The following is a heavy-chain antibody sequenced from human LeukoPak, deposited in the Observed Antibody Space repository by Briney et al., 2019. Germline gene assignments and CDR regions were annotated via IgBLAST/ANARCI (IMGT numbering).Heavy chain of an antibody. V-gene: IGHV4-34*01. CDR3: ATLTGGDDAFDI. J-gene: IGHJ3*02. CDR1: GGSFSNYY. Sequence: PSETLSLTCAVYGGSFSNYYCSWIRQSPGKGLEWIGEINHSGSVNYNPSLKSRVTISVLTSKNRFSLKLSSVTAADTAVYYCATLTGGDDAFDIWGQGTMVTVSS. D-gene: IGHD4-23*01. CDR2: INHSGSV.